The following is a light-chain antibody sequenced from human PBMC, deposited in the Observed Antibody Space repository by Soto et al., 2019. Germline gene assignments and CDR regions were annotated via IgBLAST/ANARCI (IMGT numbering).Light chain of an antibody. CDR2: AAS. CDR3: LQDHDDSWT. J-gene: IGKJ1*01. V-gene: IGKV1-6*01. CDR1: QGIRND. Sequence: AIQMTQSPSSLSASVGDRVTITCRASQGIRNDLGWYQQKPGKAPKLLIHAASILQSGVPSRFSGSGSDTDFTLTVSSLQPEDFATYYCLQDHDDSWTFGQGTKVDIK.